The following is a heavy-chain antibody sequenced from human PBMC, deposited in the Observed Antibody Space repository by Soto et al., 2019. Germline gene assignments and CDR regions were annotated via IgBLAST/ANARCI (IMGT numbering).Heavy chain of an antibody. J-gene: IGHJ4*02. D-gene: IGHD3-3*01. CDR1: GFTFSSYS. CDR2: ISSSSSYI. V-gene: IGHV3-21*01. CDR3: ARAPLVFGPSQNPGPFQY. Sequence: GGSLRLSCASSGFTFSSYSMNWVRQSPGKWLEWVSSISSSSSYIYYADSVKGRFTISRDNAKNSLYLQMNSLRAEDTAVYYCARAPLVFGPSQNPGPFQYWGQGTLVSVSS.